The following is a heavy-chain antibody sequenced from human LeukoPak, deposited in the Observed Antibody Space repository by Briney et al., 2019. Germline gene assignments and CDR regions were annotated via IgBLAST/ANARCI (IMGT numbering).Heavy chain of an antibody. V-gene: IGHV3-7*01. D-gene: IGHD6-19*01. Sequence: GSLRLSCVASGFPFSSYWMTWVRQAPGKGLEWVANIKQDGSKKSYVDSVKGRFTISRDNAKNSLYLQMNSLRAEDTAVYYCARDRSSDWHFDFWGPGTPVTVSS. CDR3: ARDRSSDWHFDF. CDR1: GFPFSSYW. CDR2: IKQDGSKK. J-gene: IGHJ4*02.